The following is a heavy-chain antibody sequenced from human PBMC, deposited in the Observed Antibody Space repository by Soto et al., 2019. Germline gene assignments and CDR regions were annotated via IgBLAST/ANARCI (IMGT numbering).Heavy chain of an antibody. V-gene: IGHV4-34*01. CDR3: ARGRGITIFGVVTAHHYFDY. D-gene: IGHD3-3*01. CDR2: INHSGST. Sequence: SETLSLTCAVYGGSFSGYYWSWIRQPPGKGLEWIGEINHSGSTNYNPSLKSRVTISVDTSKTQFSLKLSSVTAADTAVYYCARGRGITIFGVVTAHHYFDYWGQGTLVTVS. CDR1: GGSFSGYY. J-gene: IGHJ4*02.